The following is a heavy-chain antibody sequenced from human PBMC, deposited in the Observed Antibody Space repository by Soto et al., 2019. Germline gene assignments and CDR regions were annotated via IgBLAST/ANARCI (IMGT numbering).Heavy chain of an antibody. J-gene: IGHJ4*02. Sequence: SVKVSCKASGGTLSSYTISWVRQAPGQGLEWMGRIIPIRGIANYAQKFQGRVTMTADKSTSTAYMELSSLRSEDTAVYYCARGGYYDFWSGYMAYWGQGTLVTVSS. CDR3: ARGGYYDFWSGYMAY. V-gene: IGHV1-69*02. CDR2: IIPIRGIA. CDR1: GGTLSSYT. D-gene: IGHD3-3*01.